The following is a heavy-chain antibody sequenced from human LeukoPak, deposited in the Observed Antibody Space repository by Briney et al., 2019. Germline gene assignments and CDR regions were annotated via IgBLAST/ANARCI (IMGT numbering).Heavy chain of an antibody. V-gene: IGHV5-51*01. D-gene: IGHD3-16*01. CDR1: GYSLTSYW. J-gene: IGHJ4*02. Sequence: GESLTISCQGSGYSLTSYWIGWVRQMPGNGLGWVGLIYPGDSDTRYSPSFPDQPSLSADNPIRTAYLQGSSLQASGTAIYYCARLLGDFDYWGQGTLVTVSS. CDR3: ARLLGDFDY. CDR2: IYPGDSDT.